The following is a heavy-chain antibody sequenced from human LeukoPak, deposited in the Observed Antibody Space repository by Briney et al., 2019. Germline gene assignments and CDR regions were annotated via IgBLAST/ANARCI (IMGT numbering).Heavy chain of an antibody. D-gene: IGHD3-3*01. V-gene: IGHV3-15*07. CDR2: IKSKTDGGTT. CDR1: GFTFSSYA. J-gene: IGHJ6*02. Sequence: GGSLRLSCAASGFTFSSYAMHWVRQAPGKGLEWVGRIKSKTDGGTTDYAAPVKGRFTISRDDSKNTLYLQMNSLKTEDTAVYYCTTGPRKYYDFWSGLYGMDVWGQGTTVTVSS. CDR3: TTGPRKYYDFWSGLYGMDV.